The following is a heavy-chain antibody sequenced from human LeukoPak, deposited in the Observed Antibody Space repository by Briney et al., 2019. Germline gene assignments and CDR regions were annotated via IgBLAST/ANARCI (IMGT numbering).Heavy chain of an antibody. Sequence: SETLSLTCAVYGGSFSGYYWSRIRQPPGKGLEWIGEIYQSGSTNYNPSLKSRVTISVDTSKNRFSLKLSSLTAADTAVYYCARGRSYYGPAGYWGQGTLVTVSS. CDR1: GGSFSGYY. CDR3: ARGRSYYGPAGY. V-gene: IGHV4-34*01. D-gene: IGHD3-10*01. J-gene: IGHJ4*02. CDR2: IYQSGST.